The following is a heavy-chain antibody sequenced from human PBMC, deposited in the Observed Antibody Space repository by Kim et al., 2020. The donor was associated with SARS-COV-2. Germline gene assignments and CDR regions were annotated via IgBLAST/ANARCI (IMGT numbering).Heavy chain of an antibody. Sequence: GGSLRLSCAASGFTFSSYSMNWVRQAPGKGLEWVSSISSSSSYIYYADSVKGRFTISRDNAKNSLYLQMNSLRAEDTAVYYCARNSSSWYGGFAFDIWGQGTMVTVSS. CDR1: GFTFSSYS. J-gene: IGHJ3*02. V-gene: IGHV3-21*01. CDR2: ISSSSSYI. D-gene: IGHD6-13*01. CDR3: ARNSSSWYGGFAFDI.